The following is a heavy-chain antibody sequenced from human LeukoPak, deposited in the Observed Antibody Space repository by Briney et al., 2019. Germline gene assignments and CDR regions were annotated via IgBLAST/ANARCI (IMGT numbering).Heavy chain of an antibody. CDR1: GGSLSSGGYY. CDR2: IYYSGST. D-gene: IGHD3-10*01. V-gene: IGHV4-31*03. CDR3: ARCAGGYYGSGSYYPDY. Sequence: PSETLSLTCTVSGGSLSSGGYYWSWIRQHPGKGLEWIGYIYYSGSTYYNPSLKSRVTISVDTSKNQFSLKLSSVTAADTAVYYCARCAGGYYGSGSYYPDYWGQGTLVTVSS. J-gene: IGHJ4*02.